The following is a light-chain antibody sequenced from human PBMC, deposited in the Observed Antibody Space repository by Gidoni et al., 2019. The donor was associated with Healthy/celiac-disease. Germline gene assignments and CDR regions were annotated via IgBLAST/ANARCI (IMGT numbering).Light chain of an antibody. Sequence: DIVMTQSPATLSVSPGERATLSCRASQSVSSNLAWYQQKPGQAPRLLIYGASTRATGIPARFSGRWSGTEFTLTISSLQSEDFAVYDCQQYNNWPRTFGQGTKVEIK. CDR3: QQYNNWPRT. CDR2: GAS. V-gene: IGKV3-15*01. CDR1: QSVSSN. J-gene: IGKJ1*01.